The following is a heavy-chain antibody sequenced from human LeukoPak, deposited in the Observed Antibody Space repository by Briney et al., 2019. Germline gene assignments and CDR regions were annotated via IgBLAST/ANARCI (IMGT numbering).Heavy chain of an antibody. V-gene: IGHV3-33*06. CDR3: AKIVQYTAAIGTGLES. Sequence: TGGSLRLSCAASGFRFSSFGMHWVRQAPGKGLDWVAVIWSDSSCIYYADSVKGRFTISRDNSKNTLYLQMNSLRAEDTAVYYCAKIVQYTAAIGTGLESWGQGSLVTVSP. D-gene: IGHD6-13*01. CDR2: IWSDSSCI. CDR1: GFRFSSFG. J-gene: IGHJ4*02.